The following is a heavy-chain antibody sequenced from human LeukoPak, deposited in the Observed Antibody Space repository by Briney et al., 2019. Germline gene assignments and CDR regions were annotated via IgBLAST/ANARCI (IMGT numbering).Heavy chain of an antibody. V-gene: IGHV3-23*01. D-gene: IGHD2-15*01. CDR1: GFTFSSYA. Sequence: GGSLRLSCAASGFTFSSYAMSWVRQAPGKGLEWVSAISGSGSNTYYADSVKGRFTMSRDNSKNTLHLQMNSLRAEDTAVYFCAKYRMATTPYFDYWGQGTLVTVSS. J-gene: IGHJ4*02. CDR3: AKYRMATTPYFDY. CDR2: ISGSGSNT.